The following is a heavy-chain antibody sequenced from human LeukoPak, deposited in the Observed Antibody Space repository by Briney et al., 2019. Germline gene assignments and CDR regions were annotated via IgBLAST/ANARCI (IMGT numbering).Heavy chain of an antibody. CDR1: GFTFNNHW. Sequence: GGSLRLSCAASGFTFNNHWMHWVRQAPGKGLVWISRINTDGRTTDYADSVKGQFTISRDNAKNTLYLQMNSLRAEDTAVYYCGRDVNWNQIDYWGQGSLVTVSS. J-gene: IGHJ4*02. V-gene: IGHV3-74*01. CDR3: GRDVNWNQIDY. CDR2: INTDGRTT. D-gene: IGHD1-20*01.